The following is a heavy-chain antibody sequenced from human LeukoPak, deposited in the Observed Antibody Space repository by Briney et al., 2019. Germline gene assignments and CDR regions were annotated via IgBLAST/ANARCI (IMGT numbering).Heavy chain of an antibody. J-gene: IGHJ2*01. CDR2: ISNDGSNK. CDR1: GFTFSSSG. D-gene: IGHD4-17*01. V-gene: IGHV3-30*18. Sequence: GGSLRLSCAASGFTFSSSGMHWVRQAPGKGLEWVAFISNDGSNKYYADSVKGRFTISRDNSKNTLYLQMNSLRAEDTAVYYCAKDQYGDYLNWYFDLWGRGTLVTVSS. CDR3: AKDQYGDYLNWYFDL.